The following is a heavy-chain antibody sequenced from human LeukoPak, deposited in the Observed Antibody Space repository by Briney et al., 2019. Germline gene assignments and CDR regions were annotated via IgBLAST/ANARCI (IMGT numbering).Heavy chain of an antibody. J-gene: IGHJ5*02. Sequence: ASVKVSCKASGHTFTSSAMSWVRQAPGQRLEWMGWINAGNGNTKYSQEFQGRVTISRDTSASTVYMELSSLRSEDMAVYYCARSLSDFYPNWFDPWGQGTLVTVSS. CDR1: GHTFTSSA. D-gene: IGHD2-21*01. CDR2: INAGNGNT. CDR3: ARSLSDFYPNWFDP. V-gene: IGHV1-3*03.